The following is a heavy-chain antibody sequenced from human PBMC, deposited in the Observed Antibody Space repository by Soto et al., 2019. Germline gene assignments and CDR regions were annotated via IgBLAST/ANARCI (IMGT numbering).Heavy chain of an antibody. V-gene: IGHV3-30-3*01. CDR1: GFSFSSCA. Sequence: QVQLVESGGGVVQPGRSLRLSCAASGFSFSSCAMHWVRQAPGKGLEWVADISHDGSNKYYADSVKGRFTISRDNSGNTVYLQMNSLRPDATAVYYCARVKIAVAGIGYYFDYWGQGTLVTVSS. D-gene: IGHD6-19*01. J-gene: IGHJ4*02. CDR2: ISHDGSNK. CDR3: ARVKIAVAGIGYYFDY.